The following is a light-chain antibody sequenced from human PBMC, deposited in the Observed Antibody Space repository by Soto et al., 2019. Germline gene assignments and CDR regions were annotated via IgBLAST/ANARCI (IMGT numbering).Light chain of an antibody. CDR3: QSYDSSLSGSYV. Sequence: QLVLTQPPSVSGAPGQRVTISCTGSSSNIGAGYDVHWYQRLPGTAPKVLIYGNNNRPSGVPDRFSGSKSGTSASLAITWLQAEDEADYYCQSYDSSLSGSYVFGPGTKLTVL. CDR1: SSNIGAGYD. CDR2: GNN. J-gene: IGLJ1*01. V-gene: IGLV1-40*01.